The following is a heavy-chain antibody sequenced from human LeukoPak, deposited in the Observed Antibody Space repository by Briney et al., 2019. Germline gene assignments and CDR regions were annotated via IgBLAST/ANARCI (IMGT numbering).Heavy chain of an antibody. CDR1: GGSISSYY. V-gene: IGHV4-59*01. Sequence: SETLSLTCTVSGGSISSYYWSWIRQPPGKGLEWIGYIYYSGSTNYNPSLKSRVTISVDTSKNQFSLKLSSATAADTAVYYCARFTVVKTIDYWGQGTLVTVSS. CDR2: IYYSGST. CDR3: ARFTVVKTIDY. J-gene: IGHJ4*02. D-gene: IGHD4-23*01.